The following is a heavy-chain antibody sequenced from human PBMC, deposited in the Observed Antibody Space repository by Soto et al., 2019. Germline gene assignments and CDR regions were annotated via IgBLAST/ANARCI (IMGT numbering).Heavy chain of an antibody. CDR1: GGTFSSYA. J-gene: IGHJ4*02. D-gene: IGHD1-26*01. CDR3: ARGRTSASCFVFDY. Sequence: SVKVSCKASGGTFSSYAISWVRQAPGQGLEWMGGIIPIFGTANYAQKFQGRVTITADESTSTAYMELSSLRSEDTAVYSCARGRTSASCFVFDYWGQGTLVTVSS. CDR2: IIPIFGTA. V-gene: IGHV1-69*13.